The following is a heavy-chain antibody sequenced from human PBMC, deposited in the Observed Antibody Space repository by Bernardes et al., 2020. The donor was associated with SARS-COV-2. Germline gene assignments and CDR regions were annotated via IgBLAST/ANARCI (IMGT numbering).Heavy chain of an antibody. CDR2: ISGRDGGT. CDR3: AKYGAASILGAFDL. Sequence: GGSLRLSCTASGFTFNTNAMAWVRKAPGKGLEWVSSISGRDGGTYYGDSVKGRFSISRDNSKNTVHLQMDSLRAGDTAVYFCAKYGAASILGAFDLWGHGTVVTVAS. CDR1: GFTFNTNA. D-gene: IGHD2-2*01. V-gene: IGHV3-23*01. J-gene: IGHJ3*01.